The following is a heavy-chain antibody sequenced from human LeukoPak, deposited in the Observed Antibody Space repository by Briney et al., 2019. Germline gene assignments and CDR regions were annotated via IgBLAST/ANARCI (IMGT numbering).Heavy chain of an antibody. CDR1: GGTFSSYA. CDR2: IIPIFGTA. D-gene: IGHD6-19*01. CDR3: ARDPAYSSGWYLSDYYYYGMDV. V-gene: IGHV1-69*13. Sequence: GASVKVSCKASGGTFSSYAISWVRQAPGQGLEWMGGIIPIFGTANYAQKFQGRVTITADESTSTAYMELSSLRSEDTAVYYCARDPAYSSGWYLSDYYYYGMDVWGQGTTVTVSS. J-gene: IGHJ6*02.